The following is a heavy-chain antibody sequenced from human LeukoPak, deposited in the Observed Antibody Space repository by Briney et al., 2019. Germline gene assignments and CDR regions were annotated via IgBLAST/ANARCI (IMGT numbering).Heavy chain of an antibody. D-gene: IGHD6-19*01. V-gene: IGHV3-23*01. J-gene: IGHJ4*02. CDR2: ISGSGDGT. Sequence: GGSLRLSCAASAFTFSTYAMSWVRQAPGKGLEGVSAISGSGDGTFYADSVMGRFTIFRDNSMNTLYLQMNSLRAEDTAVYYCAREGSVVGTGYFDYWGQGTLVTVSS. CDR3: AREGSVVGTGYFDY. CDR1: AFTFSTYA.